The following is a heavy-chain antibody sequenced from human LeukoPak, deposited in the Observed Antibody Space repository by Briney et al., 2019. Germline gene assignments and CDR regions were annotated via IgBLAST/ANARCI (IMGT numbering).Heavy chain of an antibody. V-gene: IGHV1-69*05. CDR1: GGTFSRYA. J-gene: IGHJ4*02. CDR3: AKDLVGYGDYAYYFDT. D-gene: IGHD4-17*01. Sequence: SVKVSGKASGGTFSRYAISWVRQAPGQGLEWMGGIIPIFGTANYAQKFQGRVSMTTDSSTSTTYMELRSLRSDDTAAYYCAKDLVGYGDYAYYFDTWAQGTLVTVSS. CDR2: IIPIFGTA.